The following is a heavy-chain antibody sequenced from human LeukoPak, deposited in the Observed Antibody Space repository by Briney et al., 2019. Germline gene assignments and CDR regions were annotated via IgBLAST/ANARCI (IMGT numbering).Heavy chain of an antibody. CDR2: ITTSDGNT. J-gene: IGHJ4*02. V-gene: IGHV3-23*01. CDR1: GFTFSSYV. CDR3: AKDGGLWVSAHWGDS. Sequence: PGRSLRLSCAASGFTFSSYVMSWVRQAPGKGLEWVSTITTSDGNTYYADSVKGRFTVSRDNSKNTLFLQMNSLRAEDTAVYYCAKDGGLWVSAHWGDSWGRGTLVTVSS. D-gene: IGHD7-27*01.